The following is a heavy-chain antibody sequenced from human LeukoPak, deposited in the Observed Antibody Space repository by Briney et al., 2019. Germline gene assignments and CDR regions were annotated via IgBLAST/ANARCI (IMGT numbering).Heavy chain of an antibody. V-gene: IGHV3-7*01. Sequence: PGGSLRLSCVASGFTISVSFMSWVRQVPGKGLEWVTNIKQDGSQTYYIDSVKGRFTISRDNAKNSLYLQVNSLRVEDTAIYYCARDRDSGWFPYFESWGQGTLVTVSS. CDR3: ARDRDSGWFPYFES. D-gene: IGHD6-13*01. CDR1: GFTISVSF. J-gene: IGHJ4*02. CDR2: IKQDGSQT.